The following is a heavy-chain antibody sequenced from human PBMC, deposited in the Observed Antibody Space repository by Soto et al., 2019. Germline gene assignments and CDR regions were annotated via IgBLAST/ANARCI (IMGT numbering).Heavy chain of an antibody. V-gene: IGHV1-8*01. CDR2: MNPNSGNT. Sequence: QVQLVQSGAEVKKPGASVKVSCKTSGYTFTSYDIHWVRQASGQGPEWMGWMNPNSGNTVYAQKFQGRIIMTRNTSMRTAYMERSSLRYEDTAVYYCARTRFGAVAGTWGQGTLVTVSS. J-gene: IGHJ5*02. D-gene: IGHD6-19*01. CDR3: ARTRFGAVAGT. CDR1: GYTFTSYD.